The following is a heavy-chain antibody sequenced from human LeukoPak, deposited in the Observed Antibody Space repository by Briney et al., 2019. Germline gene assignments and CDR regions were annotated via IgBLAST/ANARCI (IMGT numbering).Heavy chain of an antibody. J-gene: IGHJ4*02. CDR1: GYSISSGNY. D-gene: IGHD3-9*01. CDR3: ARRTTYFGWLPSESPSCFDY. V-gene: IGHV4-38-2*01. Sequence: SETLSLTCSVSGYSISSGNYWGWIRQPPGKGLEWIGSIYHSGSTYYNPSLKSRVTISVDTSKNQFSLKVTSVTAADTAVYYCARRTTYFGWLPSESPSCFDYWGQGTLVTVSS. CDR2: IYHSGST.